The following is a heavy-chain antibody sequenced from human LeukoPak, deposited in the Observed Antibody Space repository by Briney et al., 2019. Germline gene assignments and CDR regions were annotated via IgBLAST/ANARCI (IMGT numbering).Heavy chain of an antibody. D-gene: IGHD2-21*02. Sequence: GGSLRLSCAASGFTFSDYYMSWIRQAPGKGLEWVSYISGSDSTIYYADSVKGRFTISRDNAKNSLYLQMNSLRAEDTAVYYCARRDPDGLGDWDYWGQGTLVTVSS. J-gene: IGHJ4*02. V-gene: IGHV3-11*04. CDR3: ARRDPDGLGDWDY. CDR1: GFTFSDYY. CDR2: ISGSDSTI.